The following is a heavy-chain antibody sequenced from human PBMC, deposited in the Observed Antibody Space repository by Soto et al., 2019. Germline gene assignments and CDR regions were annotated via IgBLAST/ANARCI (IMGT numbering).Heavy chain of an antibody. D-gene: IGHD3-16*02. CDR3: AKDRGIIVKAGDAFDV. CDR2: ISDSGDRT. Sequence: GGSLRLSCASSGFTLSMSAVNWVRQAPGKGLEWFSYISDSGDRTYYADSVKGRFTISRDRSKNTVSLQMDSLRAEDTAVYYCAKDRGIIVKAGDAFDVWGQGTKVTV. J-gene: IGHJ3*01. V-gene: IGHV3-23*01. CDR1: GFTLSMSA.